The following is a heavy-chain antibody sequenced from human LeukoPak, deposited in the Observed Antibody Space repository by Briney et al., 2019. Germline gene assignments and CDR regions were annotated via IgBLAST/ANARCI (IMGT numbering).Heavy chain of an antibody. Sequence: GGSLRLSCAASGFTFSTYAMSWVRQAPGKGLEWVSAISGSGGTTYYADSVKGHFTISRDNSKNTLYLQMNSLRAEDTAVYYCAKGRGGQPLKLYFDYWGQGTLVTVSS. D-gene: IGHD6-25*01. V-gene: IGHV3-23*01. CDR3: AKGRGGQPLKLYFDY. CDR2: ISGSGGTT. J-gene: IGHJ4*02. CDR1: GFTFSTYA.